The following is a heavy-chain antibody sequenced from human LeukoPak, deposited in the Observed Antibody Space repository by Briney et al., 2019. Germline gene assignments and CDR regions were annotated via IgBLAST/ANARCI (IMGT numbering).Heavy chain of an antibody. CDR3: ARAVYYYDSSGYYSNTFDP. Sequence: ASVKVSCKAYGYTFTSYDINWVRQATGQGLEWMGWMNPNSGNTGYAQKFQGRVTMTRNTSISTAYMELSSLGSEDTAVYYCARAVYYYDSSGYYSNTFDPWGQGTLVTVSS. J-gene: IGHJ5*02. CDR2: MNPNSGNT. CDR1: GYTFTSYD. V-gene: IGHV1-8*01. D-gene: IGHD3-22*01.